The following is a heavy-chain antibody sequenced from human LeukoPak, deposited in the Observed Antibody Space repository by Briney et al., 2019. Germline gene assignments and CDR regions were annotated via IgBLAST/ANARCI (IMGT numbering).Heavy chain of an antibody. CDR1: GYTFTGYY. CDR2: INPNSGGT. V-gene: IGHV1-2*06. D-gene: IGHD3-22*01. J-gene: IGHJ5*02. CDR3: ARAVRTDYYDSSGLNWFDP. Sequence: ASVKVSCKASGYTFTGYYMHWVRQAPGQGLEWMGRINPNSGGTNYAQKFQGRVTMTRDTSISTAYMELSRLRSDDTAVYYCARAVRTDYYDSSGLNWFDPWGQGTLVTVSS.